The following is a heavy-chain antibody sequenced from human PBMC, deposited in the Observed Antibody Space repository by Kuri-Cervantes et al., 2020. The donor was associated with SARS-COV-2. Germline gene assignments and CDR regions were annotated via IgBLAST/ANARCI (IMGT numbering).Heavy chain of an antibody. J-gene: IGHJ6*03. Sequence: GESLKISCAASGFTFDDYGMSWVRQAPGKGLEWVGRIKSKTDGGTTDYAAPVKGRFTISRDDSKNTLYLQMNSLKTEDTAVYYCARDYPLRWPFWNYYYYMDVWGKGTTVTVSS. V-gene: IGHV3-15*01. CDR1: GFTFDDYG. CDR2: IKSKTDGGTT. D-gene: IGHD4-23*01. CDR3: ARDYPLRWPFWNYYYYMDV.